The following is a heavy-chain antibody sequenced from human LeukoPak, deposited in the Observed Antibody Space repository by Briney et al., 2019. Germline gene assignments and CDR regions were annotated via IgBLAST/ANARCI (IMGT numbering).Heavy chain of an antibody. Sequence: GGSLRLSCTASGFTFSSYWMNWARQAPGKGLEWVASINHNGNVNYYVDSVKGRFTISRDNAKNSLYLQMGNLRAEDTAVYFCARGTDYGDYCDYWGQGTLVTVSS. CDR3: ARGTDYGDYCDY. CDR1: GFTFSSYW. CDR2: INHNGNVN. V-gene: IGHV3-7*03. J-gene: IGHJ4*02. D-gene: IGHD4-17*01.